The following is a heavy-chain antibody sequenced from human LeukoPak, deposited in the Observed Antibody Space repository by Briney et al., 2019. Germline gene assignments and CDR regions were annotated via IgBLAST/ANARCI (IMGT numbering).Heavy chain of an antibody. J-gene: IGHJ6*04. V-gene: IGHV3-21*01. CDR3: ARDWGSSGWRYYYYGMDV. CDR2: ISSNSSYI. D-gene: IGHD6-19*01. Sequence: PGGSLRLSCAASGFTFSSYSMNWVRQAPGKGLEWVSSISSNSSYIYYADSVKGRFTISRDNAKNSLYLQMNSLRAEDTAVYYCARDWGSSGWRYYYYGMDVWGKGTTVTVSS. CDR1: GFTFSSYS.